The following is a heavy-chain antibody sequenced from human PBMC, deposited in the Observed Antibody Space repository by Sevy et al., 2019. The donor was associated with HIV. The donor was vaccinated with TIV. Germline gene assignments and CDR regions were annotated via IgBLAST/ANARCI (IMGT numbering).Heavy chain of an antibody. V-gene: IGHV3-23*05. J-gene: IGHJ4*02. Sequence: GGSLRLSCAASGFSFTNYAMNWVRQAPGKGLGWVSTIPSTGRSTYYANSVKGRFTISRDTSNSTLFLQMDSLRPEDTALYYCARGWPIHFWGQGTLVTVSS. CDR1: GFSFTNYA. CDR3: ARGWPIHF. CDR2: IPSTGRST. D-gene: IGHD6-19*01.